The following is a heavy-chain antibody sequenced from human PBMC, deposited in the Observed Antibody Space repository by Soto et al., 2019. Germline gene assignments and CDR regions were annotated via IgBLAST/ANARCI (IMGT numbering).Heavy chain of an antibody. D-gene: IGHD2-15*01. J-gene: IGHJ5*02. V-gene: IGHV4-39*01. CDR3: ARQVAATRDWFDP. CDR2: IYYSGST. Sequence: PSETLSLTCTVSGGSISSSSYYWGWIRQPPGKGLEWIGSIYYSGSTYYNPSLKSRVNISVDTSKNQLSLKLSSVTAADTAVYYCARQVAATRDWFDPWGQGTLVTVSS. CDR1: GGSISSSSYY.